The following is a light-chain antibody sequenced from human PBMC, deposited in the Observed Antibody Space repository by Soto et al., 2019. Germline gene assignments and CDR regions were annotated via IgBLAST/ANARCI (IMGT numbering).Light chain of an antibody. Sequence: EIVLTQSPGSLSLSLGERATLSCRASQSVDSAFFAWYQQKPGQPPRLLMYGASRRATGIPDRFSGSGSGTDVTLTISRLEPEEFAVYYCQQYASSLTFGQGTKVEI. CDR3: QQYASSLT. V-gene: IGKV3-20*01. J-gene: IGKJ1*01. CDR2: GAS. CDR1: QSVDSAF.